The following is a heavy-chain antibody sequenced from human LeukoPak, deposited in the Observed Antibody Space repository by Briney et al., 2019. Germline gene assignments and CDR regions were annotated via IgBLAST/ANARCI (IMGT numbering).Heavy chain of an antibody. Sequence: PGEALRLSCSASGFHFANYAMSWVHQAPGKGLEWVSATVCGGSPNTYHADPGKGQFTISKNNSKNTLYLQMNSLRAEDADVYYCARVVAVAGTTGPGYYFDYWGQGTLVTVSS. V-gene: IGHV3-23*01. CDR3: ARVVAVAGTTGPGYYFDY. CDR2: TVCGGSPNT. D-gene: IGHD6-19*01. CDR1: GFHFANYA. J-gene: IGHJ4*02.